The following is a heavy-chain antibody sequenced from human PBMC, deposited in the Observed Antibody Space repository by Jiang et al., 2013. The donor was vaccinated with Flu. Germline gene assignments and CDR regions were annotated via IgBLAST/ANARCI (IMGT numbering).Heavy chain of an antibody. CDR1: GYTFTGYY. CDR3: ARAGGEMATISGVKVRLFYDY. V-gene: IGHV1-2*02. D-gene: IGHD5-24*01. Sequence: GAEVKKPGASVKVSCKASGYTFTGYYMHWVRQAPGQGLEWMGWINPNSGGTNYAQKFQGRVTMTRDTSISTAYMELSRLRSDDTAVYYCARAGGEMATISGVKVRLFYDYWGQGTLVTVSS. CDR2: INPNSGGT. J-gene: IGHJ4*02.